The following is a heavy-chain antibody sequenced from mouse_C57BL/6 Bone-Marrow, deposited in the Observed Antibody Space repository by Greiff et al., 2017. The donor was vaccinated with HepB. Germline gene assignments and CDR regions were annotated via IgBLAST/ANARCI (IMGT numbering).Heavy chain of an antibody. CDR2: ISSGGDYI. J-gene: IGHJ2*01. V-gene: IGHV5-9-1*02. Sequence: DVHLVESGEGLVKPGGSLKLSCAASGFTFSSYAMSWVRQTPEKRLEWVAYISSGGDYIYYADTVKGRFTISRDNARNTLYLQMSSLKSEDTAMYYCTRGERIYDGYPYYFDYWGQGTTLTVSS. CDR1: GFTFSSYA. CDR3: TRGERIYDGYPYYFDY. D-gene: IGHD2-3*01.